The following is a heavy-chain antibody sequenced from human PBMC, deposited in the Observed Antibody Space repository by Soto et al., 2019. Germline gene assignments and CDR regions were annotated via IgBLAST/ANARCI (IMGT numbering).Heavy chain of an antibody. CDR2: ISYDGSNK. J-gene: IGHJ3*02. D-gene: IGHD3-22*01. V-gene: IGHV3-30-3*01. CDR1: GFTFSSYA. CDR3: ARDQYSITMIVVVIPPDAFDI. Sequence: GGSLRLSCAASGFTFSSYAMHWVRQAPGKGLEWVAVISYDGSNKYYADSVKGRFTISRDNSKNTLYLQMNSLRAEDTAVYYCARDQYSITMIVVVIPPDAFDIWGQGTMVTVSS.